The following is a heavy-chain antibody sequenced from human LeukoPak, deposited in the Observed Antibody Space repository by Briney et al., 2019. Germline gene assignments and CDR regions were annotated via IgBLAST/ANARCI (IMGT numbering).Heavy chain of an antibody. D-gene: IGHD3-10*01. CDR1: GGTFSSEA. V-gene: IGHV1-18*01. CDR3: ARLSMVRGVTRGYFDY. J-gene: IGHJ4*02. CDR2: ISAYNGNT. Sequence: ASVKVSCKASGGTFSSEAFIWVRQAPGQGLEWMGGISAYNGNTNYAQKLQGRVTMTTDTSTSTAYMELRSLRSDDTAVYYCARLSMVRGVTRGYFDYWGQGTLVTVSS.